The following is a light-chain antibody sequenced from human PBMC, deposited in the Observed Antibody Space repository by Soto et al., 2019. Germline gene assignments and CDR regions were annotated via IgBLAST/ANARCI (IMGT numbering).Light chain of an antibody. CDR3: QQYGSSPRK. CDR2: GAS. V-gene: IGKV3-20*01. Sequence: EIVLTQSPGTLSLSPGERATLSCRASQSVSSSYLAWYQQKTGQDPRLLIYGASSRATGITDRFSGSGSGTDFTLTISRLEPDDFAVYYCQQYGSSPRKFGQGTKVEIK. CDR1: QSVSSSY. J-gene: IGKJ1*01.